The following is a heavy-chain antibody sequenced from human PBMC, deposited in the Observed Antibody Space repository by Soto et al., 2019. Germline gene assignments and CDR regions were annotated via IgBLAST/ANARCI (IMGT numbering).Heavy chain of an antibody. D-gene: IGHD2-15*01. V-gene: IGHV3-21*01. CDR1: GFTFSSYS. Sequence: EVQLVESGGGLVKPGGSLRLSCAASGFTFSSYSMNWVRQAPGKGLEWVSSISSSSSYIYYADSVKGRFNISRENAKNSLYLQMNSLRAEDTAVYYCARAEGYCSGGSCPHYYYSGMDVWGQGNTVTVSS. CDR2: ISSSSSYI. CDR3: ARAEGYCSGGSCPHYYYSGMDV. J-gene: IGHJ6*02.